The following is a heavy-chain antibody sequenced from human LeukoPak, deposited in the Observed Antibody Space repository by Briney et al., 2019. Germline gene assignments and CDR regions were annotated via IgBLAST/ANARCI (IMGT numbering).Heavy chain of an antibody. D-gene: IGHD6-13*01. CDR1: GGSTSSYY. CDR2: IYYSGNT. J-gene: IGHJ5*02. Sequence: SETLSLTCTVSGGSTSSYYWSWIRQPPGKGLEWIGYIYYSGNTNYNPSLKSRVTISVDTSKNQFSLNLTSMTAADTAVYYCARLSSSRTGVFDPWGQGTLVTVSS. V-gene: IGHV4-59*08. CDR3: ARLSSSRTGVFDP.